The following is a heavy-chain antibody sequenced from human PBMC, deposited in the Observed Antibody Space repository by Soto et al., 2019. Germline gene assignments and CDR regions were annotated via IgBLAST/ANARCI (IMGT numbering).Heavy chain of an antibody. J-gene: IGHJ4*02. CDR1: GFTFSRYW. V-gene: IGHV3-7*03. D-gene: IGHD5-18*01. CDR2: IKHDGSEK. CDR3: ARDFVGSYGYGPFEY. Sequence: GGSLRLCCAASGFTFSRYWMSWVRQAPRKGLEWVANIKHDGSEKYYVDSVKGRFTISRDNAKNSVYLQMNSLRAEDTAVYYCARDFVGSYGYGPFEYWGQGTLVTVSS.